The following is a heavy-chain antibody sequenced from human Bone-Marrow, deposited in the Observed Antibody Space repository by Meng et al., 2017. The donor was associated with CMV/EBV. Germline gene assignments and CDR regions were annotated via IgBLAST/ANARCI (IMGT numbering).Heavy chain of an antibody. CDR2: ISYDGSNK. Sequence: SLKISCAASGFTFSSYAMHWVRQAPGKGLEWVAVISYDGSNKYYADSVKGRFTISRDNSKNTLYLQMNSLRAEDTAVYYCAREFLVYCSSTSCYNAFEIWGQGTMVTVSS. V-gene: IGHV3-30-3*01. CDR1: GFTFSSYA. D-gene: IGHD2-2*02. J-gene: IGHJ3*02. CDR3: AREFLVYCSSTSCYNAFEI.